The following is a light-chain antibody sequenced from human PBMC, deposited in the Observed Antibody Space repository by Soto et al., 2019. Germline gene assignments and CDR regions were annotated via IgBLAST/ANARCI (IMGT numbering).Light chain of an antibody. CDR1: QSVSSN. V-gene: IGKV3-15*01. CDR3: QQYNNWPLT. Sequence: IVMTQAPATLSVSPGERATLSCRASQSVSSNLAWYQQKPGQAPRLLIYGASARATGIPARFSGSGSGTDFTLTISSLQSEDFAVYYCQQYNNWPLTFGGGTKVEIK. J-gene: IGKJ4*01. CDR2: GAS.